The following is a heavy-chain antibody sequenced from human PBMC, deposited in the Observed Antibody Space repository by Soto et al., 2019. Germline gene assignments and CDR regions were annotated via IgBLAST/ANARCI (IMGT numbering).Heavy chain of an antibody. V-gene: IGHV4-59*01. CDR3: AGLRGYAGSPIDY. Sequence: SETLSLTCTVSGGSIISGYWSWTRQPPGKGLEWIGYISYSGNTNYNPSLKSRVTMSVDTPKNQFSLRLSSVTTADTAVYYCAGLRGYAGSPIDYWGQGTLVTVSS. CDR1: GGSIISGY. CDR2: ISYSGNT. D-gene: IGHD2-15*01. J-gene: IGHJ4*02.